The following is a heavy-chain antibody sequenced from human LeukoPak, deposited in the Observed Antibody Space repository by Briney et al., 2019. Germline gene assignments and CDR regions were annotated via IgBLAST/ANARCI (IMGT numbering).Heavy chain of an antibody. D-gene: IGHD3-10*01. J-gene: IGHJ5*02. V-gene: IGHV1-2*02. CDR3: ARSPLGGTYSQNWFDP. CDR2: INPNSGDT. Sequence: ASVKVSCKASGYTFTAYYMYWVRQAPGQGLEWMGWINPNSGDTNYAQNFQGRVTMTRDTSISTAYMELSRLKSDDTAVYYCARSPLGGTYSQNWFDPWGQGTLVTVSS. CDR1: GYTFTAYY.